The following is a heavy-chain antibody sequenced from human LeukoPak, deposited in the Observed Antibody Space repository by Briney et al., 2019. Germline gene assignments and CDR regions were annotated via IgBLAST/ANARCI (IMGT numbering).Heavy chain of an antibody. CDR2: ISSSSSYI. D-gene: IGHD6-6*01. V-gene: IGHV3-21*01. CDR3: ARIYSSSSSRGAFDI. CDR1: GFTFTTYT. J-gene: IGHJ3*02. Sequence: GESLRLSCAASGFTFTTYTMNWVRQAPGKGLEWVSSISSSSSYIYYADSVKGRFTISRDNAKNSLYLQMNSLRAEDTAVYYCARIYSSSSSRGAFDIWGQGTMVTVSS.